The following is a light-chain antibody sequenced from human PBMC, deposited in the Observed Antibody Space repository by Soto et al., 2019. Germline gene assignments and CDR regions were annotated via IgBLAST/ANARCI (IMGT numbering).Light chain of an antibody. CDR2: DAS. J-gene: IGKJ3*01. CDR3: QEGNNWRPST. CDR1: QSVSSY. Sequence: EIVLTQSPGTLSLSPGERATLSCRASQSVSSYLAWYQQKPGQAPRLLIYDASNRATGIPARFSGNGSGTDFTLPISSVAPEDCAVYDWQEGNNWRPSTFGPGTKVDIK. V-gene: IGKV3-11*01.